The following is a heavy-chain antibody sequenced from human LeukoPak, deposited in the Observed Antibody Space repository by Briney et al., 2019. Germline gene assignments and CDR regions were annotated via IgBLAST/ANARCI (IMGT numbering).Heavy chain of an antibody. V-gene: IGHV3-33*01. D-gene: IGHD3-16*02. CDR2: IWYDGSNK. Sequence: PGGSLRLSCAASGFTFSSYGMHWVRQAPGKGLEWVAVIWYDGSNKYYADSVKGRFTISRDNSKNTLYLQMNSLRAEDTAVYYCARDGSNDYVWGSYRYNNWFDPWGQGTLVTVSS. J-gene: IGHJ5*02. CDR3: ARDGSNDYVWGSYRYNNWFDP. CDR1: GFTFSSYG.